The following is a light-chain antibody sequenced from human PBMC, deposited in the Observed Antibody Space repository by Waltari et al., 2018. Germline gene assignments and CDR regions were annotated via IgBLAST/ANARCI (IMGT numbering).Light chain of an antibody. Sequence: ETVMTQSPATLSVSLGERATLPCRASQDISTNLAWYQQKPGQAPRLLIYGASTRATGVPARFTAGGSRTDFTLTISSLQSEDFAVYFCQQYTDWPVTFGQGTRLEI. CDR3: QQYTDWPVT. CDR1: QDISTN. J-gene: IGKJ5*01. CDR2: GAS. V-gene: IGKV3-15*01.